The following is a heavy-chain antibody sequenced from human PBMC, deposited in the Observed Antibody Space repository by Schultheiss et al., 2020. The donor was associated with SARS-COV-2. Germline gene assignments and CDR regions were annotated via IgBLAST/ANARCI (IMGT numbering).Heavy chain of an antibody. D-gene: IGHD5-12*01. CDR1: GGSISSGDYY. Sequence: SETLSLTCTVSGGSISSGDYYWSWIRQPPGKGLEWIGYIYYSGSTYYNPSLKSRVTISVDTSKNQFSLRLSSVTAADTAVYYCARWATGPGFDYWGQGTLVTVSS. CDR3: ARWATGPGFDY. CDR2: IYYSGST. J-gene: IGHJ4*02. V-gene: IGHV4-30-4*01.